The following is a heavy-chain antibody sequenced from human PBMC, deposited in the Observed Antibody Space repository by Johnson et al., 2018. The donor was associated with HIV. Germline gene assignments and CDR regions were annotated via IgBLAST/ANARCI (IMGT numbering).Heavy chain of an antibody. CDR2: IKQDGSEK. CDR1: GFTFSSYW. CDR3: AKDLGNWDSPRSAFDM. D-gene: IGHD1/OR15-1a*01. Sequence: VQLVESGGGLVQPGGSLRLSCAASGFTFSSYWMSWVRQAPGKGLEWVTNIKQDGSEKYYVDSVKGRFTVSRDNAKTSLYLQMNSLRAEDTAVYYCAKDLGNWDSPRSAFDMWGQGTMVTVSS. J-gene: IGHJ3*02. V-gene: IGHV3-7*01.